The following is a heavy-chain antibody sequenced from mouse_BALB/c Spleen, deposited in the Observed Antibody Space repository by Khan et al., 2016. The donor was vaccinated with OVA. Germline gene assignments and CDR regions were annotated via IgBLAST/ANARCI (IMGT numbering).Heavy chain of an antibody. CDR1: GYSFTAYY. CDR3: ASGYDFFAY. CDR2: INPNTDNT. Sequence: VQLQQSGPDLVKTGASVKISCKASGYSFTAYYMNWVKLSHGKSLECIGSINPNTDNTNYNQKFKGKAILTVDTSSSTAYMELRSLTSEDSAVYFCASGYDFFAYWGQGTLVTVSA. D-gene: IGHD2-14*01. J-gene: IGHJ3*01. V-gene: IGHV1-26*01.